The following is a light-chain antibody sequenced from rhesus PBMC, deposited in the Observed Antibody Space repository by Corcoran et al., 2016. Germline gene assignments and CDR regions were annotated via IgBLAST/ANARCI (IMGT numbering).Light chain of an antibody. Sequence: EIVMTQSPATLSLSTGERATLSCRASQSVSSNLAWYQQKPGPPPSLLIYGASSRATGIPDRVSGSGSGTHFTLTISGLEPEDFAVYYCQQYSNWPLTFGGGTKVEIK. CDR1: QSVSSN. V-gene: IGKV3-42*03. CDR2: GAS. CDR3: QQYSNWPLT. J-gene: IGKJ4*01.